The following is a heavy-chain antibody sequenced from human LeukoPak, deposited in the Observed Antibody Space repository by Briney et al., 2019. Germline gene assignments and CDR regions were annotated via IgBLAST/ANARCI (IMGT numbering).Heavy chain of an antibody. Sequence: SETLSLTCTVSGGFISDYYWSWIRQPAGKGLEWIGRIYTSGSTNYNPSLKSRVTISVDTSKNQFSLKLSSVTAADTAVYYCATHYWYSSSWPRPFDIWGQGTMVTVSS. CDR1: GGFISDYY. CDR3: ATHYWYSSSWPRPFDI. CDR2: IYTSGST. D-gene: IGHD6-13*01. J-gene: IGHJ3*02. V-gene: IGHV4-4*07.